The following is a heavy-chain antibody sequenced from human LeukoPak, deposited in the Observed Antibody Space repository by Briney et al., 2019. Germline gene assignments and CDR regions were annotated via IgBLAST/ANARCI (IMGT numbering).Heavy chain of an antibody. Sequence: SETLSLTCTVSGGSISSGGYYWSWIRQPAGKGLEWIGRTYTSGSTNYNPSLKSRVTISVDTSKNQFSLKLSSVTAADTAVYYCARDRDFADYWGQGTLVTVSS. CDR1: GGSISSGGYY. V-gene: IGHV4-61*02. J-gene: IGHJ4*02. CDR3: ARDRDFADY. CDR2: TYTSGST. D-gene: IGHD3-3*01.